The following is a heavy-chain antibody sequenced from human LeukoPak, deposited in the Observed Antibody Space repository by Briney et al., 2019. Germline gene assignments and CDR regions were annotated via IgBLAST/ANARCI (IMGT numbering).Heavy chain of an antibody. CDR2: ISSSGSTI. CDR1: GFTFSSYS. D-gene: IGHD6-19*01. V-gene: IGHV3-48*04. CDR3: ARAHPSGWFYFDY. Sequence: GGSLRLSCAASGFTFSSYSMNWVRQAPGKGLEWVSYISSSGSTIYYADSVKGRFTISRDNAKNSLYLQMNSLRAEDTAVYYCARAHPSGWFYFDYWGQGTLVTVSS. J-gene: IGHJ4*02.